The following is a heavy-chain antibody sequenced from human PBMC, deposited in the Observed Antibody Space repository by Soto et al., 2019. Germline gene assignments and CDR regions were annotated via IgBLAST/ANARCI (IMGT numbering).Heavy chain of an antibody. CDR2: IYYLGST. Sequence: SETLSLTCSVSGGSMSEYFWSWIRQSPGKGLEWIGYIYYLGSTDYNPSLKRRVTISVDTSKRQFSLRPTSVTAADTADYYCARDGYDGSGSPYPAYWGPGTKVTVS. CDR1: GGSMSEYF. D-gene: IGHD3-10*01. J-gene: IGHJ4*02. V-gene: IGHV4-59*01. CDR3: ARDGYDGSGSPYPAY.